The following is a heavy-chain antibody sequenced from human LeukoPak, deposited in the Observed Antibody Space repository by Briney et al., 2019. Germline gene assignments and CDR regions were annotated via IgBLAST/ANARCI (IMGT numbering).Heavy chain of an antibody. CDR1: GFTFSNYG. Sequence: GGSLRLSCAASGFTFSNYGMHWVRQAPRKGLEWVAFIQYDGSNKYYADSVKGRFNISRDNAKNSLYLQMNSLRAEDTGVYYCAELGITMIGGVWGKGTTVTISS. J-gene: IGHJ6*04. V-gene: IGHV3-30*02. CDR3: AELGITMIGGV. CDR2: IQYDGSNK. D-gene: IGHD3-10*02.